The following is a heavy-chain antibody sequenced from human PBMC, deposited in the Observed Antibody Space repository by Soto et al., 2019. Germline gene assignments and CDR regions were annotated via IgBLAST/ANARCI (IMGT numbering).Heavy chain of an antibody. J-gene: IGHJ4*02. CDR3: AKLPQYDILTGYINYFDY. CDR1: GFTFSSYA. Sequence: GGSLRLSGAASGFTFSSYAMSLVRQAPGKGLEWVSAFRGDGTGAHSADSVKGRFTISRDHSKNPLYLHMNSLRAEDTAVYYCAKLPQYDILTGYINYFDYWGQGTLVTVSS. V-gene: IGHV3-23*01. D-gene: IGHD3-9*01. CDR2: FRGDGTGA.